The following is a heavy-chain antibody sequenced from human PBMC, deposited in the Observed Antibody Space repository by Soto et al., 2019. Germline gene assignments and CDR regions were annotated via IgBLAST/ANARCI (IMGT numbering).Heavy chain of an antibody. CDR2: ISAYNGNT. Sequence: GASVKVSCKASGYTFTSYGISWVRQAPGQGLEWMGWISAYNGNTNYAQKLQGRVTMTTDTSTSTAYMELRSLRSDDTAVYYCATTDYDFWSGYPDVFDISAQGSLV. V-gene: IGHV1-18*01. J-gene: IGHJ3*02. CDR3: ATTDYDFWSGYPDVFDI. CDR1: GYTFTSYG. D-gene: IGHD3-3*01.